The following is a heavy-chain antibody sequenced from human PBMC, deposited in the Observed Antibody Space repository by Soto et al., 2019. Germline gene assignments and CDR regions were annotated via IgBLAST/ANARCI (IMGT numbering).Heavy chain of an antibody. CDR1: GYTFSAYT. J-gene: IGHJ3*02. V-gene: IGHV1-3*01. Sequence: QAQLVQSGAEMKKPGASVKVSCKATGYTFSAYTMNWVRQAPGQRLEWMGWINAGSGNTKYSQNFKGRVSITWDTSASTVYMELTGLTSEDTAVYYCARDTETLGPREKDALDIWGQGTMVTVSS. D-gene: IGHD3-3*02. CDR3: ARDTETLGPREKDALDI. CDR2: INAGSGNT.